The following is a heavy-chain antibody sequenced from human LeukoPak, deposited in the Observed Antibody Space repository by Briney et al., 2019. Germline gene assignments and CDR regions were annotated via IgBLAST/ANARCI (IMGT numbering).Heavy chain of an antibody. CDR1: GFTFSSYA. Sequence: GGSLRLSCAASGFTFSSYAMSWVRQAPGKGLEWVSSISSSSSYIYYADSVKGRFTISRDNAKNSLYLQMNSLRAEDTAVYYRARDRQLELRGGFVYWGQGTLVTVSS. V-gene: IGHV3-21*01. J-gene: IGHJ4*02. CDR2: ISSSSSYI. D-gene: IGHD1-7*01. CDR3: ARDRQLELRGGFVY.